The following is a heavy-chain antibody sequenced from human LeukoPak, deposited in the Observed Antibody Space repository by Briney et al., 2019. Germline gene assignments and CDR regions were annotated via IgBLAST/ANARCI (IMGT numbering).Heavy chain of an antibody. V-gene: IGHV3-30*18. CDR2: ISYDGSNK. Sequence: GRSLRLSCAASGFTFSSYSMHWVRQAPGKGLEWVAVISYDGSNKYYADSVKGRFTISRDNSKNTLYLQMNSLRAEDTAVYYCAKGNRYAFDIWGQGTMVTVSS. CDR3: AKGNRYAFDI. J-gene: IGHJ3*02. CDR1: GFTFSSYS. D-gene: IGHD1-14*01.